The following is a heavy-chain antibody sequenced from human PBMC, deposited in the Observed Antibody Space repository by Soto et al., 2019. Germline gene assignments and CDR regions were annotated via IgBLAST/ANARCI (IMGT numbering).Heavy chain of an antibody. V-gene: IGHV5-10-1*01. CDR2: IDPSDSYT. CDR3: ARLAYYYDSSGYYTNY. D-gene: IGHD3-22*01. J-gene: IGHJ4*02. Sequence: GESLKISCKGSGYSFTIYWISWVRQMPGKGLEWMGRIDPSDSYTNYSPSFQGHVTISADKSISTAYLQWSSLKASDTAMYYCARLAYYYDSSGYYTNYWGQGTLVTVSS. CDR1: GYSFTIYW.